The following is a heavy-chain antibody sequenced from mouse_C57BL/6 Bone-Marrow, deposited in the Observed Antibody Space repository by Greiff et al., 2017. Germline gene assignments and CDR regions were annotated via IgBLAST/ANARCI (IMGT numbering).Heavy chain of an antibody. J-gene: IGHJ3*01. CDR1: GYAFSSSW. Sequence: QVQLQQSGPELVKPGASVKISCKASGYAFSSSWMNWVKQRPGKGLEWIGRIYPGDGDTNYNGKFKGKATLTADKTSSKAYMQLCSLTSEESAVYFSARRDYSNYGGFAYWGQGTLVTVSA. CDR3: ARRDYSNYGGFAY. V-gene: IGHV1-82*01. CDR2: IYPGDGDT. D-gene: IGHD2-5*01.